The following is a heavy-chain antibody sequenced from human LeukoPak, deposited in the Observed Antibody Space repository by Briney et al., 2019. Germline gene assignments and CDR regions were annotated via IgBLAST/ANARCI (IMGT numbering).Heavy chain of an antibody. CDR3: ARVGPWVNPDYYYYYMDV. Sequence: PGGSLRLSCAASGFTFSSYAMHWVRQAPGKGLEWVAVISYDGSNKYYADSVKGRFTISRDNSKNSLCLQMNSLRAEDTAVYFCARVGPWVNPDYYYYYMDVWGKGTTVTVSS. CDR2: ISYDGSNK. D-gene: IGHD1-14*01. J-gene: IGHJ6*03. CDR1: GFTFSSYA. V-gene: IGHV3-30*04.